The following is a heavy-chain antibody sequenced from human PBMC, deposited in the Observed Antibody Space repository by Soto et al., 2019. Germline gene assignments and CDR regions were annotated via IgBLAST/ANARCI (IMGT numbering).Heavy chain of an antibody. J-gene: IGHJ4*02. CDR2: ISWNSGSI. D-gene: IGHD2-21*02. CDR3: AKDSGGNSRGVDY. V-gene: IGHV3-9*01. Sequence: EVQLVESGGGLVQPGRSLRLSCAASGFTFDDYVMHWVRQAPGKGLEWVSGISWNSGSIGYADSVKGRFTISRDNAKNSLYLQMNSLRAEDTALYYCAKDSGGNSRGVDYWGQGTLVTVSS. CDR1: GFTFDDYV.